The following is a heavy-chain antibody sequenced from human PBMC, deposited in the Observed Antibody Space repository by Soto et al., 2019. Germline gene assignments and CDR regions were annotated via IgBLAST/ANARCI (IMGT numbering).Heavy chain of an antibody. D-gene: IGHD1-1*01. CDR3: ARYNWDAPSYYGMDV. J-gene: IGHJ6*02. V-gene: IGHV1-3*05. Sequence: QVQLVQSAAEEKKPGASVKVSCKASGYTLTSHDMHWVRQAPGQRLEWMGWINAGNGNTEYSQKFLDRVTITRDTSASTVYMELSGLRSEDTAVYYCARYNWDAPSYYGMDVWGQGTTVTVSS. CDR2: INAGNGNT. CDR1: GYTLTSHD.